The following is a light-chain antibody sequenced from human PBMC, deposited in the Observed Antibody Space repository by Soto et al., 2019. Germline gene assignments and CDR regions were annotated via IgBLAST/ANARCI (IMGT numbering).Light chain of an antibody. V-gene: IGLV2-23*01. CDR1: STDVGGYNL. CDR2: EGS. Sequence: QSALTQPASVSGSPGQSITISCSGSSTDVGGYNLVSWYQQHPGKAPKLIIYEGSKRPSGVSNRFSGSKSGNTASLTISGLQAADESDYYCSSYAETNTLDFGGGTKLTVL. J-gene: IGLJ2*01. CDR3: SSYAETNTLD.